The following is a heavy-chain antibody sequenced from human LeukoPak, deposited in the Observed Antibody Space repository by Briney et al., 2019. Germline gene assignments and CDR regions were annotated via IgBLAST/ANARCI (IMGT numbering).Heavy chain of an antibody. CDR3: AKDLYRGGVATIRD. J-gene: IGHJ4*02. D-gene: IGHD5-12*01. Sequence: GGSLRLSCAASGFTFSSSGMHWVRQAPGKGLEWVAVIWYDGSNKYYADSVKGRFTVSIDNSKNTLYLQMNSLRAEDTAVYYCAKDLYRGGVATIRDWGQGTLVTVSS. V-gene: IGHV3-33*06. CDR1: GFTFSSSG. CDR2: IWYDGSNK.